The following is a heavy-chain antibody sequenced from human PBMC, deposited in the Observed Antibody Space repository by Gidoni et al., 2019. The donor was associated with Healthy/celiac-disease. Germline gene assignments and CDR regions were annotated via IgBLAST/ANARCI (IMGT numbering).Heavy chain of an antibody. CDR1: GGYCSGYY. CDR2: INHSGST. V-gene: IGHV4-34*01. CDR3: ARGWGSGWLGIIGFDY. D-gene: IGHD6-19*01. Sequence: QVQLQQWGAGLLKPSETLSLTCAVYGGYCSGYYWSWIRPPPGKGLEWIGEINHSGSTNYNPSLKSRVTISGDTAKNQFSLELSSVTAAETAVYYCARGWGSGWLGIIGFDYWGQGTLVTVSS. J-gene: IGHJ4*02.